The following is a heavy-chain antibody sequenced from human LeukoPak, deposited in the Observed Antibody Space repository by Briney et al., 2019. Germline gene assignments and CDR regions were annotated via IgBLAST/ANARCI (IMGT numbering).Heavy chain of an antibody. Sequence: GGSLRLPCAASGFTFSSYSMNWVRQAPGKGLEWVSSISSNSSYIYYADSVKGRFTISRDNAKNSLYLQMNSLRAEDTAVYYCARDPNGDYIGTFDIWGQGTMVTVSS. CDR1: GFTFSSYS. CDR2: ISSNSSYI. J-gene: IGHJ3*02. D-gene: IGHD4-17*01. V-gene: IGHV3-21*01. CDR3: ARDPNGDYIGTFDI.